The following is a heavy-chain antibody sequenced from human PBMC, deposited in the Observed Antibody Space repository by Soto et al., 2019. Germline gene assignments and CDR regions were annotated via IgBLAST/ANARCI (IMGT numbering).Heavy chain of an antibody. CDR3: ARSQGSSTSLEIYYYYYYGMDV. J-gene: IGHJ6*02. V-gene: IGHV1-69*01. D-gene: IGHD2-2*01. CDR2: IIPISGTA. Sequence: QVQLVQSGAEVKKHGSSVKVSCKASGGTFSSYAISWVRQAPGQGLEGMGGIIPISGTANYAQKFQGRVTITADESTSTAYMELSSLRSEDTAVYYCARSQGSSTSLEIYYYYYYGMDVWGQGTTVTVSS. CDR1: GGTFSSYA.